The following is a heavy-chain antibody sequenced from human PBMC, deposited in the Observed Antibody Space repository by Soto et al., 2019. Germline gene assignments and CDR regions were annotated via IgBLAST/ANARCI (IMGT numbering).Heavy chain of an antibody. Sequence: QVQLVESGGGLVKPGGSLRLSCAASGFTFSDCYMNWIRQAPGKGLEWHSFISSSGSYINYADSVRGRFTISRDNAKNSLYLQMNSLRAEDTAVYFCARGMVDTAILLYPMDVWGQGPTVTVSS. CDR1: GFTFSDCY. CDR2: ISSSGSYI. D-gene: IGHD5-18*01. J-gene: IGHJ6*02. V-gene: IGHV3-11*06. CDR3: ARGMVDTAILLYPMDV.